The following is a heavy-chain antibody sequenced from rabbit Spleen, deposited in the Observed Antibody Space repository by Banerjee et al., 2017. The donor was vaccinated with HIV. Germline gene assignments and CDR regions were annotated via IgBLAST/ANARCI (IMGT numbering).Heavy chain of an antibody. D-gene: IGHD4-1*01. CDR3: ARDGSGGISYYFNL. CDR2: IYDGSGIST. J-gene: IGHJ4*01. Sequence: QEQLVESGGGLVQPEGSLTLTCTASGFSFSSNYYMCWVRQAPGKGLEWIACIYDGSGISTKYASWAKGRFTISKTSSTTVTLQMTSLTAADTATYFCARDGSGGISYYFNLWGPGTLVTVS. CDR1: GFSFSSNYY. V-gene: IGHV1S45*01.